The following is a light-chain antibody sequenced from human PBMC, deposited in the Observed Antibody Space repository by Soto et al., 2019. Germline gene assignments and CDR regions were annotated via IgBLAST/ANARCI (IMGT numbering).Light chain of an antibody. CDR3: MQALQSLT. J-gene: IGKJ5*01. CDR2: FGS. Sequence: EIVMTHSPLTLPVTPGEPASISCSSSHSPLYNNTYNYLDWYVQKPGQSPQLLIYFGSNRAPGVPDRFSGSGSGTDFTLKINRVEAEDVGTYYCMQALQSLTFGQGTRLEIK. V-gene: IGKV2-28*01. CDR1: HSPLYNNTYNY.